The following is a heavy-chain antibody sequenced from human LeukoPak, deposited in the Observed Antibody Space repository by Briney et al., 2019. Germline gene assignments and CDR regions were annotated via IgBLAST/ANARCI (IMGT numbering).Heavy chain of an antibody. CDR1: GYSFSNYW. CDR2: IYPGDYET. V-gene: IGHV5-51*01. D-gene: IGHD4-17*01. Sequence: GESLKISCEGSGYSFSNYWIGWVRQVPGKGLEWMGIIYPGDYETRYSPSFQGQVTISADKSISTAYLQWSSLKASDTAMYYCAREGDYGAGAFDIWGQGTMVTVSS. CDR3: AREGDYGAGAFDI. J-gene: IGHJ3*02.